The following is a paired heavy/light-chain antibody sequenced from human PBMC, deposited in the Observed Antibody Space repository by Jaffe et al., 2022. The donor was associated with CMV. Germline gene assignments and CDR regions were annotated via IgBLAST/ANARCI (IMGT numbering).Light chain of an antibody. Sequence: QSALTQPASVSGSPGQSITISCTGTSTDVGSFNLVSWYQQYPGKAPKLMIYEVTKRPSGVSNRFSGSKSGNTASLTISGLQAEDEADYYCCSYGRRSPLVFGGGTKLTV. CDR3: CSYGRRSPLV. V-gene: IGLV2-23*02. CDR1: STDVGSFNL. CDR2: EVT. J-gene: IGLJ2*01.
Heavy chain of an antibody. CDR2: ISGSGGST. CDR3: AKDGAPGTGLYYFDY. D-gene: IGHD6-13*01. Sequence: EVQLVESGGGLVQPGGSLRLSCAASGFTFSSYDMRFSSYAMSWVRQAPGKGLEWVSYISGSGGSTYYADSVKGRFTISRDNSKNTLFLQMNSLRAEDTAVYYCAKDGAPGTGLYYFDYWGQGTLVTVSS. CDR1: GFTFSSYDMRFSSYA. V-gene: IGHV3-23*04. J-gene: IGHJ4*02.